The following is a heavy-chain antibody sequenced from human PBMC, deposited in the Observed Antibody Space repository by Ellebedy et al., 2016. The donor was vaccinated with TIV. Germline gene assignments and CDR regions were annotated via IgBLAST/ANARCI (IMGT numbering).Heavy chain of an antibody. D-gene: IGHD4-17*01. CDR2: INSDGSNI. Sequence: GESLKISCAASGFSLTSWVMHWVRQAPGKGLVWVSRINSDGSNITYADSVKGRFTISRDNAKNTLYLKMNSLRAKDTAVYYCSIAVNYGMDVWGQGTTVTVS. CDR1: GFSLTSWV. V-gene: IGHV3-74*01. CDR3: SIAVNYGMDV. J-gene: IGHJ6*02.